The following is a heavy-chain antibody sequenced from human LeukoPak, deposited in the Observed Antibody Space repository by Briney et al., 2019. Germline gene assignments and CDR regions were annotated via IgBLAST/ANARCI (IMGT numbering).Heavy chain of an antibody. J-gene: IGHJ4*02. Sequence: SETLSLTCTVSGGSISSYYWSWIRQPPGEGLEWIGYIYYSGSTNYNPSLKSRVTISVDTSKNQFSLKLSSVTAADTAVYYCARHGGSSREYYFDYWGQGTLVTVSS. CDR2: IYYSGST. CDR3: ARHGGSSREYYFDY. V-gene: IGHV4-59*08. CDR1: GGSISSYY. D-gene: IGHD1-26*01.